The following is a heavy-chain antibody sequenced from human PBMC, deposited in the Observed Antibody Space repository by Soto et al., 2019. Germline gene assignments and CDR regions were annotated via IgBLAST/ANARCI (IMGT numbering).Heavy chain of an antibody. J-gene: IGHJ4*02. Sequence: EVQLVESGGGLVQPGGSLRLSCAASGFTFNNFWMYWVRQTPEKGLVWVSGINSDGTTTIYADSVKGRFTISRDNAKNTLDLQMNSLTVEDTAIYYCVRDMRWGQGTLVTVSS. CDR3: VRDMR. CDR2: INSDGTTT. CDR1: GFTFNNFW. V-gene: IGHV3-74*01.